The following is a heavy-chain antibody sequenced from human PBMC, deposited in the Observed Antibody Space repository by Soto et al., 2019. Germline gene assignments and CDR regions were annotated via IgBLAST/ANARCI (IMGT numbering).Heavy chain of an antibody. CDR2: INHSGST. CDR1: GGSIRGFD. D-gene: IGHD2-15*01. J-gene: IGHJ5*02. Sequence: SETMPLTSAVYGGSIRGFDGSWISQNTGKGLEWIGKINHSGSTNYNPSLKSRVTISVDTSKNQFSLKLSSVTAADTAVCYCARKGGRHTVSEPWGKRTLDTVSS. V-gene: IGHV4-34*01. CDR3: ARKGGRHTVSEP.